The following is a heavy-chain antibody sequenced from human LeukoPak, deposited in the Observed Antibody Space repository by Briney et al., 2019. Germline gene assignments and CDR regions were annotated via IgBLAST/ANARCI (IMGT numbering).Heavy chain of an antibody. CDR3: ARGFGYSSRRFDY. CDR2: INHSGST. D-gene: IGHD6-13*01. CDR1: GGSFSGYY. J-gene: IGHJ4*02. Sequence: SETLSLICAVYGGSFSGYYWSWIRQPPGKGLEWIGEINHSGSTNYNPSLKSRVTISVDTSKNQFSLKLSSVTAADTAVYYCARGFGYSSRRFDYWGQGTLVTVSS. V-gene: IGHV4-34*01.